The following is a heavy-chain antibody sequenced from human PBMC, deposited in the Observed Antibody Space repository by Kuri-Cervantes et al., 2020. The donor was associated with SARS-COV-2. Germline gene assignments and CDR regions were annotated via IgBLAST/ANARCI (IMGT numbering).Heavy chain of an antibody. V-gene: IGHV3-30*07. J-gene: IGHJ6*02. Sequence: GESLKISCAASGFTFSSYAMHWVRQAPGKGLEWVAVISYDGSNKYYADSVKGRFTISRDNSKNTLYLQMNSLRAEDTAVYYCARGAYYYYGMDVWGQGTTVTVSS. CDR3: ARGAYYYYGMDV. CDR2: ISYDGSNK. CDR1: GFTFSSYA.